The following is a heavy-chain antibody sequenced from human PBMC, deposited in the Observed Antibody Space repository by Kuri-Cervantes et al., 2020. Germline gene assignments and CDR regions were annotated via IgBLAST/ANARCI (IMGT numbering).Heavy chain of an antibody. J-gene: IGHJ4*02. Sequence: SETLSLTCAVSGHSISTNYYWGWIRQSPGKGLEWIGTVYHTGTTYYNPSLSSRVTISIDTSKNQYSLSLSSVTAADTAVYYCARDSGYSYGHGPYYWGQGTLVTVSS. V-gene: IGHV4-38-2*02. CDR2: VYHTGTT. CDR3: ARDSGYSYGHGPYY. D-gene: IGHD5-18*01. CDR1: GHSISTNYY.